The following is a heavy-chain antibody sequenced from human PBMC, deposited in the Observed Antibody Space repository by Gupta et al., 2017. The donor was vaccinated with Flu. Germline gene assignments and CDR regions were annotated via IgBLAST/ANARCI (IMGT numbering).Heavy chain of an antibody. J-gene: IGHJ6*02. V-gene: IGHV3-21*02. CDR2: INSDSVYI. CDR3: ARDYDSTAYYGLDV. Sequence: EVQLVESGGSLVKPGGSLRLSCAASGFEFSAYTMRWVRQAPGRGLEWVSSINSDSVYIYYADSVRGRFTISRDNAKDFLFLQMNSLRAEDTAIYYCARDYDSTAYYGLDVWGQGTAVTVSS. CDR1: GFEFSAYT. D-gene: IGHD3-22*01.